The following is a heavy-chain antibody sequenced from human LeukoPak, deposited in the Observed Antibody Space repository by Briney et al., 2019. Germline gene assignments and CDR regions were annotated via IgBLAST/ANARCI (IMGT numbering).Heavy chain of an antibody. CDR2: ISPDSGYI. CDR3: ARGGITTTRYDY. D-gene: IGHD3-10*01. Sequence: GESLRLSCAASGFTFTTYSMNWVRQAPGKGLEWVSSISPDSGYIYYADSVKGRFTISRDNAKNSLYLQMNSLRAEDTAVYYCARGGITTTRYDYWGQGTLVTVSS. CDR1: GFTFTTYS. V-gene: IGHV3-21*01. J-gene: IGHJ4*02.